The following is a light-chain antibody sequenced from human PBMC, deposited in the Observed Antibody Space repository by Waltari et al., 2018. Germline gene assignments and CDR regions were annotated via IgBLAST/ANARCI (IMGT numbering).Light chain of an antibody. CDR2: DVS. J-gene: IGLJ1*01. Sequence: QSALTQPRSVSGSPGQSVTISCTGTRSDVGSYNYVSWYQHHPGKAPKLMIYDVSKRPPGVPDRFSGSSSGTTVTLTISGVQAEDEADYYCQSSDTNCTHVFGIGTKVTVL. V-gene: IGLV2-11*01. CDR1: RSDVGSYNY. CDR3: QSSDTNCTHV.